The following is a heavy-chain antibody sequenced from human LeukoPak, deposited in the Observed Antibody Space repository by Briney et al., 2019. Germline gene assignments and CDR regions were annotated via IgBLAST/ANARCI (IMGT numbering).Heavy chain of an antibody. Sequence: SETLSLTCTVSGGTISSYYWGWIRKPPGKGLEWIGYIYYSGSTNYNPSLKSRVTISVDTSKNQFSLKLSSVTAADTAVYYCARFFGELSIFDYWGQGTLVTVSS. D-gene: IGHD3-3*01. CDR2: IYYSGST. V-gene: IGHV4-59*01. CDR1: GGTISSYY. J-gene: IGHJ4*02. CDR3: ARFFGELSIFDY.